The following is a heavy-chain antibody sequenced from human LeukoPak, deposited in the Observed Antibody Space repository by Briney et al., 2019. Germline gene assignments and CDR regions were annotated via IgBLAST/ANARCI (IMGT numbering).Heavy chain of an antibody. Sequence: PSQTLSLTCTVSGGSISSGGYYWSWIRQPPGKGLEWIGYIYHGGSTYYNPSLKSRVTISVDRSKNQFSLKLSSVTAADTAVYYCAREGGTSVPFDALDIWGQGTLVTVSS. CDR2: IYHGGST. V-gene: IGHV4-30-2*01. CDR1: GGSISSGGYY. J-gene: IGHJ3*02. D-gene: IGHD1/OR15-1a*01. CDR3: AREGGTSVPFDALDI.